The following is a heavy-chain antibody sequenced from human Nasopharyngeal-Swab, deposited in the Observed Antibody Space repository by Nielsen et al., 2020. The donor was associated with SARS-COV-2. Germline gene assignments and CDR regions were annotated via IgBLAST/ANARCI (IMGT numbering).Heavy chain of an antibody. CDR2: IRAAGDST. V-gene: IGHV3-23*01. CDR1: GGSISSYY. J-gene: IGHJ4*02. Sequence: ETLSLTCTVSGGSISSYYWSWIRQPPGKGLEWVSTIRAAGDSTFYADSVKGQFTISRDKSKNTVYLQMNSLRAEDTAVYYCAKGGYTSFFDYWGQGTLVTVSS. D-gene: IGHD5-18*01. CDR3: AKGGYTSFFDY.